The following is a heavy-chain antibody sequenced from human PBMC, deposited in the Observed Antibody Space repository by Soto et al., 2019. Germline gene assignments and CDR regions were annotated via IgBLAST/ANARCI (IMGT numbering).Heavy chain of an antibody. CDR1: GFTFSSYA. J-gene: IGHJ6*02. CDR2: ISGSGGST. D-gene: IGHD3-22*01. Sequence: EVQLLESGGGLVQPGGSLRLSCAASGFTFSSYAMSWVRQATGKGLEWVSAISGSGGSTYYADSVKGRFTISRDNSKNTLYLQRNSLRAEDTAVYYCAKNWLTVYYYYGMDVWGQGTTVTVSS. CDR3: AKNWLTVYYYYGMDV. V-gene: IGHV3-23*01.